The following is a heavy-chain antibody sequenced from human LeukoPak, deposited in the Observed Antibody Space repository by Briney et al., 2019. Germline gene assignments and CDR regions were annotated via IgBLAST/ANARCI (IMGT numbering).Heavy chain of an antibody. CDR1: DYSISSGYY. D-gene: IGHD4-11*01. V-gene: IGHV4-38-2*01. Sequence: SETLSLTCAVSDYSISSGYYWGWIRQPPGEGLGWIGSIYHSGTTYYPPSLKSPVTISVDTSKNQFSLKLSSVTAADTAVYYCARYSNPNGFDIWGQGTMVTVSS. J-gene: IGHJ3*02. CDR3: ARYSNPNGFDI. CDR2: IYHSGTT.